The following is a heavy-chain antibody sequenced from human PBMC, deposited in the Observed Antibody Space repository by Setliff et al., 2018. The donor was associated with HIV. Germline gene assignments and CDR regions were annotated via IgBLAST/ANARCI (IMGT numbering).Heavy chain of an antibody. J-gene: IGHJ6*02. D-gene: IGHD6-6*01. Sequence: SETLSLTCNVSGSSISSVNYYWNWVRQPAGKGLEWIGYSYHSGSPSYNPSIKSRTTISVDTSKNEFSLKLSSVTAADTAVYYCARMGAARPLYYYGMDVWGRGTTVTVSS. V-gene: IGHV4-61*10. CDR2: SYHSGSP. CDR1: GSSISSVNYY. CDR3: ARMGAARPLYYYGMDV.